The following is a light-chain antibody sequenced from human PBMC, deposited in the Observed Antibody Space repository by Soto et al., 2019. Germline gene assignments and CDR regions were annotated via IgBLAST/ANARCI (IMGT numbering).Light chain of an antibody. CDR1: SSDVGGYNY. Sequence: QSALTQPASISGSPGQTITISCTGTSSDVGGYNYVSWYQQHPSKAPKLMIYDVDNRPSGVSYRFSGSKSVTAASLTISGLKAEDEADYYCRSYTSSSTVVVGGGTKLTGL. V-gene: IGLV2-14*01. J-gene: IGLJ2*01. CDR2: DVD. CDR3: RSYTSSSTVV.